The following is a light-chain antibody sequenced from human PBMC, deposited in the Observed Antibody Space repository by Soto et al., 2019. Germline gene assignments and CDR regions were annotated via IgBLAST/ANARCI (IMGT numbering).Light chain of an antibody. CDR3: QQLNSHPPVT. V-gene: IGKV1-9*01. CDR1: QGISSY. Sequence: DIQLTQSPSFLSASVGDRVTITCRASQGISSYLAWYQQKPGKAPKLLIYAASTLQSGVPSGFSGSGSGTEFTLTISSLQPEDFATYYCQQLNSHPPVTFGQGTRLEIK. J-gene: IGKJ5*01. CDR2: AAS.